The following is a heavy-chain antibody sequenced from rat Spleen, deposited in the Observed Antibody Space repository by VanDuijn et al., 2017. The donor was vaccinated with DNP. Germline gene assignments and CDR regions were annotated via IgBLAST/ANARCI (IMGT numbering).Heavy chain of an antibody. CDR2: ISYSGST. D-gene: IGHD1-7*01. CDR3: ARWTRYFDN. Sequence: EVQLQESGSGLVKPSQSLSLTCSVTGYSITSNYWGWIRQFPGNKMEYIGHISYSGSTNYNPSLKNRISITKDTSKNHFFLHLNSVTSEDTVTYYCARWTRYFDNWGQGVMVTVSS. J-gene: IGHJ2*01. V-gene: IGHV3-1*01. CDR1: GYSITSNY.